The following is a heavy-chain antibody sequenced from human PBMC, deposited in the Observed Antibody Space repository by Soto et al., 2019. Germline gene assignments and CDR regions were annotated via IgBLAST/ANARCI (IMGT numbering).Heavy chain of an antibody. J-gene: IGHJ6*03. CDR2: IYYSGST. V-gene: IGHV4-31*03. D-gene: IGHD2-15*01. CDR1: GGSISSGGYY. Sequence: SETLSLTCTVSGGSISSGGYYWSWIRQHPGKGLEWIGYIYYSGSTYYNPSLKSRVTISVDTSKNQFSLKLSSVTAADTAVYYCARAGYCSGGSCYPRFLLDKENYYYYYMDVWGKGTTVTVSS. CDR3: ARAGYCSGGSCYPRFLLDKENYYYYYMDV.